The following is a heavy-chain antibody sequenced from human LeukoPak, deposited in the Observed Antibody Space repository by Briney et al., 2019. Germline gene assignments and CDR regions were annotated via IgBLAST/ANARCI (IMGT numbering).Heavy chain of an antibody. CDR2: INPNSGGT. V-gene: IGHV1-2*06. Sequence: AASVKVSCKASGYTFTGYYMHWVRQAPGQGLEWMGRINPNSGGTNYAQKFQGRVTMTRDTSISTAYMELSRLRSDDTAVYYCARDQDYGHTSYPYYYYGMDVWGQGTTVTVSS. D-gene: IGHD2-2*01. J-gene: IGHJ6*02. CDR1: GYTFTGYY. CDR3: ARDQDYGHTSYPYYYYGMDV.